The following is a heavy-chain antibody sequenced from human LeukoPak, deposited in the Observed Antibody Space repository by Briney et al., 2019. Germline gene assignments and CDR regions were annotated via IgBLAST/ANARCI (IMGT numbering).Heavy chain of an antibody. D-gene: IGHD6-13*01. J-gene: IGHJ1*01. CDR1: GYTFTSYY. Sequence: ASVKVSCKASGYTFTSYYMHWVRQAPGQGLEWMGMINPSGGSTSYAQKFQGRVTMTRDMSTSTVYMELSSLRSEDTAVYYCARGSSSWYKGREYFQHWGQGTLVTVSS. CDR3: ARGSSSWYKGREYFQH. V-gene: IGHV1-46*01. CDR2: INPSGGST.